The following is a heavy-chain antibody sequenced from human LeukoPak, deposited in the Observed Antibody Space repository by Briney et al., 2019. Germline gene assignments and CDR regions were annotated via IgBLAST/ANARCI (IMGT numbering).Heavy chain of an antibody. J-gene: IGHJ4*02. Sequence: PSETLSLTCTVSGGSISSYFWSWIRQPPGKGLEWIGYIYYSGSTNYNPSLKSRVTISVDTSKNQFSLKLSPVTAADTAVYYCARDISPVNYWGQGTLVTVSS. CDR2: IYYSGST. D-gene: IGHD6-19*01. CDR3: ARDISPVNY. V-gene: IGHV4-59*01. CDR1: GGSISSYF.